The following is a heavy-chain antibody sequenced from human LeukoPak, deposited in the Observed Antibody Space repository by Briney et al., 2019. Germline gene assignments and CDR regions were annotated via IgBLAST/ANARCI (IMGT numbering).Heavy chain of an antibody. V-gene: IGHV4-38-2*02. D-gene: IGHD3-9*01. Sequence: SETLSLTCTVSGYSISSGYYWGWIRQPPGKGLEWIGSIYHSGSTYYNPSLKSRVTISVDTSKNQFSLKLSSVTAADTAVYYCAREGNLYDILTGDYNWFDPWGQGTLVTVSS. CDR3: AREGNLYDILTGDYNWFDP. CDR2: IYHSGST. J-gene: IGHJ5*02. CDR1: GYSISSGYY.